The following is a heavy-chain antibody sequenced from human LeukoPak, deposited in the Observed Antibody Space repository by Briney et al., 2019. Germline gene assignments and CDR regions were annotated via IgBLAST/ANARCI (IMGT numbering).Heavy chain of an antibody. D-gene: IGHD6-19*01. CDR1: GGSISSYY. CDR3: ARAKRLEQGYMDV. Sequence: PSETLSLTCTVSGGSISSYYWSWIRQPPGKGLEWIGYIYYSGSTNYNPSLKSRVTISVDTSKNQFSLKLSSVTAADTAVYYCARAKRLEQGYMDVWGKGTTVTVSS. J-gene: IGHJ6*03. CDR2: IYYSGST. V-gene: IGHV4-59*08.